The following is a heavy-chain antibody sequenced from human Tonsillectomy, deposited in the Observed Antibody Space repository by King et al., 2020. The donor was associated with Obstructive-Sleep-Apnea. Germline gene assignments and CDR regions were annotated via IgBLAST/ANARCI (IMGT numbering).Heavy chain of an antibody. CDR2: IRYDGNNK. CDR3: AKDSHSGSWYLLYYFDF. CDR1: GVTFSSYG. J-gene: IGHJ4*02. D-gene: IGHD6-13*01. Sequence: VQLVESGGGGVQPGGSLRLSCAASGVTFSSYGMHWVRQAPGKGLEWVAFIRYDGNNKYNADPVKGRLTISRENSKNTLYLQMNSLRPEDTAVYYCAKDSHSGSWYLLYYFDFWGQGTLVTVSS. V-gene: IGHV3-30*02.